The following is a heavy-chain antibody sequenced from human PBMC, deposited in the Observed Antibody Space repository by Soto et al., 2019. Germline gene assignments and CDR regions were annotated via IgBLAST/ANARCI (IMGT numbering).Heavy chain of an antibody. CDR3: ARDLDTAMSRGAFDI. Sequence: QVQLQESGPGLVKPSQTLSLTCTVSGGSIHSGDYYWSWIRQPPGKGLEWIGYIYYSGSTYYNPSLQSLVTISLDTSKNQFSLRLTSVTAADTAVYYCARDLDTAMSRGAFDIWGQGTMVTVSS. CDR1: GGSIHSGDYY. D-gene: IGHD5-18*01. V-gene: IGHV4-30-4*01. CDR2: IYYSGST. J-gene: IGHJ3*02.